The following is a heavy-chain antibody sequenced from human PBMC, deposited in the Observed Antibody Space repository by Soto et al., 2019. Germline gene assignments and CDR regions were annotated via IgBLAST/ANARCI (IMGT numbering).Heavy chain of an antibody. Sequence: SETLSLTCAVSGGSISSGGYSWSWIRQPPGKGLEWIGYMYHSGSTYYNPSLKSRFTISRDNSKNTLYLQMNSLRAEDTAVYYCARGIRDGYLTDYWGQGTLVTVSS. CDR1: GGSISSGGYS. D-gene: IGHD5-12*01. J-gene: IGHJ4*02. CDR2: MYHSGST. CDR3: ARGIRDGYLTDY. V-gene: IGHV4-30-2*01.